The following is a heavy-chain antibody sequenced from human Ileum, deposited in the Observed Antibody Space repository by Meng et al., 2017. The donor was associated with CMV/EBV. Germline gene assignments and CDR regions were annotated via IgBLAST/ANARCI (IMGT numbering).Heavy chain of an antibody. CDR3: VRVAGWCFDN. CDR2: VNPGNGKT. CDR1: GYTFAIYG. D-gene: IGHD2-8*01. V-gene: IGHV1-3*01. Sequence: KVSCKASGYTFAIYGIHWVRQAPGQRLEWMGWVNPGNGKTKYSKEFQGRVTITRETSATTVHMELSSLRSDDTAIYYCVRVAGWCFDNWGQGTLVTVSS. J-gene: IGHJ4*02.